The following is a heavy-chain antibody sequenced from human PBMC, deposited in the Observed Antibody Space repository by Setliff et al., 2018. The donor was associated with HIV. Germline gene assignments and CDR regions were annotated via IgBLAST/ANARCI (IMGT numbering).Heavy chain of an antibody. D-gene: IGHD3-3*02. Sequence: ASVKVSCKSSGYTFSDHYIHWVRQAPGQGLQWMGWINPRSGVTKYAQKFQGRFIVTTDTTINTLYMELERLTSDDTALYYCARDSGTNDHFLSPYYGALDFWGLGTLVTVSS. V-gene: IGHV1-2*02. J-gene: IGHJ4*02. CDR1: GYTFSDHY. CDR3: ARDSGTNDHFLSPYYGALDF. CDR2: INPRSGVT.